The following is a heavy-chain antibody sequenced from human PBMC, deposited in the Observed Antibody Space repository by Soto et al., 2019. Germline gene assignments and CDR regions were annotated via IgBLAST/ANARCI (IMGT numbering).Heavy chain of an antibody. D-gene: IGHD1-7*01. Sequence: SETLSLTCTVSGGSISSSSYYWGWIRQPPGKGLEWIGSIYYSGSTYSNPSLKSRITITVDTSKNLFSRKLSFVTAAETAVYYCARDGGNGNYDAFDIWGQGTMVTVSS. J-gene: IGHJ3*02. CDR3: ARDGGNGNYDAFDI. V-gene: IGHV4-39*07. CDR2: IYYSGST. CDR1: GGSISSSSYY.